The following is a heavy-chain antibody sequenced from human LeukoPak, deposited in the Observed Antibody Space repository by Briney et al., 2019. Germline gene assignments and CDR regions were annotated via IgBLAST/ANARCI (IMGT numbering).Heavy chain of an antibody. D-gene: IGHD3-10*01. J-gene: IGHJ6*03. CDR3: AGKSVIMVRGVMTNYYYYYMDV. Sequence: SETLSLTCAVYGGSFSGYYWSWIRQPPGKGLEWIGEINHSGSTDYNPSLKSRVTISVDTSKNQFSLKLSSVTAADTAVYYCAGKSVIMVRGVMTNYYYYYMDVWGKGTTVTVSS. V-gene: IGHV4-34*01. CDR1: GGSFSGYY. CDR2: INHSGST.